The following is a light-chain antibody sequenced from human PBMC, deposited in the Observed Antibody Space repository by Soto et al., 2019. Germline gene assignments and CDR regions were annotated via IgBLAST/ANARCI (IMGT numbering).Light chain of an antibody. CDR3: CSYAGRSTPYV. J-gene: IGLJ1*01. CDR1: SSDVGHYNY. V-gene: IGLV2-11*01. CDR2: DVT. Sequence: QSVLTQPRSVSGSPGQSVTISCTGTSSDVGHYNYVSWYQQHPGKVPKLLIYDVTKRPSGVPDRFSGSKSGNTASLTISGLQVDDEADYYCCSYAGRSTPYVFGTGTKVTVL.